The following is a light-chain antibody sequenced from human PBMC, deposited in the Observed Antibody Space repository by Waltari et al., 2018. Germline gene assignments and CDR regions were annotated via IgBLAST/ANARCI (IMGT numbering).Light chain of an antibody. V-gene: IGLV2-11*01. CDR2: DVS. CDR3: CSYAGTYTFEV. CDR1: SSDVGGYNY. J-gene: IGLJ2*01. Sequence: QSALTQPRSVSGSPGQSVTISCTGTSSDVGGYNYVSWYQQHPGKAPKLMISDVSKRPSGVPDRFSCSKSGNTASLTISGLQAEDEADYYCCSYAGTYTFEVFGGGTKLTVL.